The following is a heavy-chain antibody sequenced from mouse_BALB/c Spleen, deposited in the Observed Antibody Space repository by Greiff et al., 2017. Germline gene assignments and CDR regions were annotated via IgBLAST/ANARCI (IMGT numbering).Heavy chain of an antibody. CDR1: GFSLTGYG. V-gene: IGHV2-6-7*01. CDR2: IWGDGST. Sequence: QVQLKESGPGLVAPSQSLSITCTVSGFSLTGYGVNWVRQPPGKGLEWLGMIWGDGSTDYNSALKSRLSISKDNSKSQVFLKMNSLQTDDTARYYCARDRGGSSGYRSLYYAMDYWGQGTSVTVSS. J-gene: IGHJ4*01. D-gene: IGHD3-1*01. CDR3: ARDRGGSSGYRSLYYAMDY.